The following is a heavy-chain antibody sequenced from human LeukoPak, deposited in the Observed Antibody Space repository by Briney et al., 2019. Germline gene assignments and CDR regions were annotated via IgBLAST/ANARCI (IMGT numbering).Heavy chain of an antibody. CDR1: GFTFSNYV. Sequence: GGSLRLSCAVSGFTFSNYVMSWVRQAPGKGLEWVSYISSSSSTIYYADSVKGRFTISRDNAKNSLYLQMNSLRDEDTAVYYCARGGSYEVLRYFDSIDYFDYWGQGTLVTVSS. D-gene: IGHD3-9*01. J-gene: IGHJ4*02. V-gene: IGHV3-48*02. CDR3: ARGGSYEVLRYFDSIDYFDY. CDR2: ISSSSSTI.